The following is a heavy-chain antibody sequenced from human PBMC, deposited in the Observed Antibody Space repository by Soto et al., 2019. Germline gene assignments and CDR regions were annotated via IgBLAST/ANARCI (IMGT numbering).Heavy chain of an antibody. Sequence: SVKVSCKASGSTFPGYYMHWVRQAPGQGLEWMGGIIPIFGTANYAQKFQGRVTITADESTSTAYMELSSLRSEDTAVYYCARDRGHMVVVAATNHDAFDIWGQGTMVTVSS. J-gene: IGHJ3*02. CDR2: IIPIFGTA. D-gene: IGHD2-15*01. CDR3: ARDRGHMVVVAATNHDAFDI. CDR1: GSTFPGYY. V-gene: IGHV1-69*13.